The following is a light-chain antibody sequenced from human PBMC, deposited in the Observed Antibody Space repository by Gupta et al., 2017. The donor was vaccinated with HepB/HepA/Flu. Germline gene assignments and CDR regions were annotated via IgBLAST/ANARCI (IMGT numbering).Light chain of an antibody. Sequence: DIQMTQSPSSLSASLGDRVTITCRASQSIASYLNWYEKRPGKALKLLISSASSLQSGVPSRFSASASVTEFSLTMSSLRIEDSTTYYCHRCFALPWTFGQGTKLEI. CDR3: HRCFALPWT. V-gene: IGKV1-39*01. J-gene: IGKJ1*01. CDR1: QSIASY. CDR2: SAS.